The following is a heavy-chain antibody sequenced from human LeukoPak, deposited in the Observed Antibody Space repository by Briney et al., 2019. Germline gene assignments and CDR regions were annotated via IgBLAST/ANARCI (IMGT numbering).Heavy chain of an antibody. CDR2: KYSRGSP. CDR3: ARVDSSGYYTFFDY. Sequence: SETLSLTCTVSGGSISSHNWNWLRQPPGKGLEWIGDKYSRGSPNYNPSLKSRVALSVDTSKNQFSLKLSSVTAADTAVYYCARVDSSGYYTFFDYWGQGTLVTVSS. CDR1: GGSISSHN. J-gene: IGHJ4*02. V-gene: IGHV4-59*11. D-gene: IGHD3-22*01.